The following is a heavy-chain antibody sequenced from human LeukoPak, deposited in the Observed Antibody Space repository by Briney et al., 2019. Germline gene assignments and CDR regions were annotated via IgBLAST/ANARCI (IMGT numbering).Heavy chain of an antibody. Sequence: SVRVSCKASGGTFSSYAISWVRQAPGQGLEWMGRIIPILGIANYAQKFQGRVTITADKSTSTAYVELSSLRSEDTAVYYCARAHISGDYDSSGYPFDYWGQGILVTVSS. D-gene: IGHD3-22*01. CDR1: GGTFSSYA. CDR2: IIPILGIA. J-gene: IGHJ4*02. CDR3: ARAHISGDYDSSGYPFDY. V-gene: IGHV1-69*04.